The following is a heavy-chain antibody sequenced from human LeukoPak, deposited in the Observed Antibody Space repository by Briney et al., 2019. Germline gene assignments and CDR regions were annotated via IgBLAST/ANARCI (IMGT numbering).Heavy chain of an antibody. CDR1: GFTFSSNG. CDR3: AREYSSSSGPYYYYGMDV. CDR2: IWYDGSNK. J-gene: IGHJ6*02. Sequence: GGSLRLSCAASGFTFSSNGMHWVRQAPGKGLEWVAVIWYDGSNKYYADSVKRPVTTSRDNSPNTLYLQMNRLRAEDTAVYYCAREYSSSSGPYYYYGMDVWGQGTTVTVSS. V-gene: IGHV3-33*01. D-gene: IGHD6-6*01.